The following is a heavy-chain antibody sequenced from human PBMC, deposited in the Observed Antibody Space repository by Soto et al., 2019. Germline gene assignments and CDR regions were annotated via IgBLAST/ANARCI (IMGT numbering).Heavy chain of an antibody. CDR3: VPGDYNVGFSY. Sequence: EVQVLESGGGLVQPGGSLRLSCAASGFIFSRYTMNWVRQAPGKGLEWVSAISGSGSSTYYADSVKGRFTISRDNSKNTLYLQMNSLRAEDTAVYYSVPGDYNVGFSYWGQGTLVTVSS. CDR2: ISGSGSST. D-gene: IGHD4-17*01. CDR1: GFIFSRYT. V-gene: IGHV3-23*01. J-gene: IGHJ4*02.